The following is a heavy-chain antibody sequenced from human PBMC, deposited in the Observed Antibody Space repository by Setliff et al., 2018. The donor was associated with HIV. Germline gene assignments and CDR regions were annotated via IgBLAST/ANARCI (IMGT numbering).Heavy chain of an antibody. CDR1: GITFSRYA. CDR3: AKDRVGYCSSISCPGGFDY. CDR2: MSYDGNNK. V-gene: IGHV3-30*07. D-gene: IGHD2-2*03. J-gene: IGHJ4*02. Sequence: PGGSLRLSCAASGITFSRYAMHWVRQAPGKGLEWVAVMSYDGNNKYYADSVKGRFTISRDNSKNTLFLQMNSLRAEDTALYYCAKDRVGYCSSISCPGGFDYWGQGTLVTVSS.